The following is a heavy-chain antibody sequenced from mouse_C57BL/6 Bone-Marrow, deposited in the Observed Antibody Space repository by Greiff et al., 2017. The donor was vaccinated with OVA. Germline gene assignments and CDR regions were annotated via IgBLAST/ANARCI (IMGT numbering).Heavy chain of an antibody. V-gene: IGHV1-55*01. J-gene: IGHJ3*01. CDR3: AREGYDGYYVANWDPWFAY. CDR2: IYPGSGST. CDR1: GYTFTSYW. D-gene: IGHD2-3*01. Sequence: QVQLQQSGAELVKPGASVKMSCKASGYTFTSYWITWVKQRPGQGLEWIGDIYPGSGSTNYNEKFKSKATLTVDTSSSTAYMQLSSLTSEDSAVYYCAREGYDGYYVANWDPWFAYWGQGTLVTVSA.